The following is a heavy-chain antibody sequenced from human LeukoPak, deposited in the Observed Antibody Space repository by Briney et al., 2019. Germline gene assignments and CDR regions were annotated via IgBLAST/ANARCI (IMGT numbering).Heavy chain of an antibody. CDR2: IYYSGSN. D-gene: IGHD2-15*01. CDR3: AREKSPDYCSGSSCYFDY. CDR1: GGSFSGYY. J-gene: IGHJ4*02. Sequence: SETLSLTCAVYGGSFSGYYWSWVRQPPGKGLEWIGYIYYSGSNNYNPSLKSRVTISVDTSKNQFSLKLSSMTAADTAVYYCAREKSPDYCSGSSCYFDYWGQGTLVTVSS. V-gene: IGHV4-59*01.